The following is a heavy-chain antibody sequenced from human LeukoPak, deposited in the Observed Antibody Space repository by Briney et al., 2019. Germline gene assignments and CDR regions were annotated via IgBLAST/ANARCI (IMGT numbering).Heavy chain of an antibody. Sequence: PGGSLGFSGSGWGFTSSAYGWHWSAQAPGKGWEGGDFIRYDGSNKYYADSVKGRFTISRDNSKNTLYLQMNSLRAEDTAVYYCAKDSKYSSSWYMAGFDYWGQGTLVTVSS. D-gene: IGHD6-13*01. CDR1: GFTSSAYG. V-gene: IGHV3-30*02. CDR2: IRYDGSNK. J-gene: IGHJ4*02. CDR3: AKDSKYSSSWYMAGFDY.